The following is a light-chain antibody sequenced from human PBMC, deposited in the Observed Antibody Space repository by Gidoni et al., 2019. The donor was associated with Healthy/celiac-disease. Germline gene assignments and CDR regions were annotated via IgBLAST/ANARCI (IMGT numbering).Light chain of an antibody. CDR1: QSISSY. V-gene: IGKV1-39*01. J-gene: IGKJ5*01. CDR2: AAS. CDR3: QQSYSTPG. Sequence: DIQLTQSPSSLSASVGDRVTITCRASQSISSYLNWYQQKPGKAPKLLIYAASRLQSGVPSRISGRGSGTDFTLTISSLQHEDFATYYCQQSYSTPGFXXXTRLEIK.